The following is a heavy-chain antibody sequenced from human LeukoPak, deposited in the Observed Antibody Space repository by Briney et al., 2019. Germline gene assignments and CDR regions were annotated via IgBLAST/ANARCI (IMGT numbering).Heavy chain of an antibody. CDR1: GDSMRSYY. CDR3: ARDSRYDSGWFDDGMDV. D-gene: IGHD6-13*01. V-gene: IGHV4-59*01. Sequence: PSETLSLTCTVSGDSMRSYYWSWIRQAPGKGLEWLGHTDDRGDSNYNPSLKGRGSISVDTSKNQFSLKLRSVTAADTAVYYCARDSRYDSGWFDDGMDVWGPGTTVTVSS. CDR2: TDDRGDS. J-gene: IGHJ6*02.